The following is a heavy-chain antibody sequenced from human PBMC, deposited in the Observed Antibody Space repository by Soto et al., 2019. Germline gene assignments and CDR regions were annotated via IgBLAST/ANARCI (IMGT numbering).Heavy chain of an antibody. CDR2: ISSSGSTI. CDR3: ARERYDSSGYPSWDY. D-gene: IGHD3-22*01. V-gene: IGHV3-48*03. Sequence: GGSLRLSCAASGFTFSSYEMNWVRQAPGKGLEWVSYISSSGSTIYYADSVKGRFTISRDNAKNSLYLKMNSLRAEDTAVYYCARERYDSSGYPSWDYWGQGTLVTVSS. CDR1: GFTFSSYE. J-gene: IGHJ4*02.